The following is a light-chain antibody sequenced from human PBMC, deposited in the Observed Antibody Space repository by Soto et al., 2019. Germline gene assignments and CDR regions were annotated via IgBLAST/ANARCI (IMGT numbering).Light chain of an antibody. Sequence: QSVLTQPASVSGSPRQSITISCTGTSSDVGGYNYVSWYQQHPGKAPKLMIYAVSNRPSGVSNRFSGSKSGNTATLTISGLRAEDEADYYCCSYTVGGTYVLGTGTKVTVL. J-gene: IGLJ1*01. CDR3: CSYTVGGTYV. CDR1: SSDVGGYNY. V-gene: IGLV2-14*01. CDR2: AVS.